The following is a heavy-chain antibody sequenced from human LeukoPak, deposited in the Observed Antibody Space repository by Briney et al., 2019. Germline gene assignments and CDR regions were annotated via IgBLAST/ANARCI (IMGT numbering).Heavy chain of an antibody. V-gene: IGHV4-61*02. CDR1: GGSISSGTYY. CDR3: ARVTTGGYYNC. CDR2: IYTTGST. J-gene: IGHJ4*02. Sequence: SETLSLTCTVSGGSISSGTYYWAWIRQPAGKGLEWIGRIYTTGSTNYNPSLKSRVTMSTDTSKNQFSLKLSSVTAADTAVYYCARVTTGGYYNCWGQGTLVTVSS. D-gene: IGHD3-22*01.